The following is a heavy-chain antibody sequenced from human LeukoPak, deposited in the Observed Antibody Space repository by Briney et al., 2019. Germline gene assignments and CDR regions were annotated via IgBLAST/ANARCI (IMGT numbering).Heavy chain of an antibody. CDR3: ARNVIGVVIFDY. CDR2: ISSSGSTI. Sequence: PGGTLRLSCAASGFTFSSHGMNWVRQAPGKGLEWVSYISSSGSTIYYADSVKGRFTISRDNAKNSLYLQMNSLRDEDTAVYYCARNVIGVVIFDYWGQGTLVTVSS. V-gene: IGHV3-48*02. J-gene: IGHJ4*02. CDR1: GFTFSSHG. D-gene: IGHD3-3*01.